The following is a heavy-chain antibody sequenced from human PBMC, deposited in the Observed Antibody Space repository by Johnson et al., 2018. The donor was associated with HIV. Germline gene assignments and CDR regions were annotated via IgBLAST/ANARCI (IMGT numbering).Heavy chain of an antibody. CDR2: IYSGGST. V-gene: IGHV3-66*01. CDR1: GFTFSSYA. J-gene: IGHJ3*02. CDR3: ARGLTGEQVDI. D-gene: IGHD3-16*01. Sequence: VQLVESGGGLVQPGGSLRLSCAASGFTFSSYAMSWVRQAPGKGLEWVSVIYSGGSTYYADSVKGRFTISRDNSTNTLYLQMNSLRAEDTAVYYCARGLTGEQVDIWGQGTMVTVSS.